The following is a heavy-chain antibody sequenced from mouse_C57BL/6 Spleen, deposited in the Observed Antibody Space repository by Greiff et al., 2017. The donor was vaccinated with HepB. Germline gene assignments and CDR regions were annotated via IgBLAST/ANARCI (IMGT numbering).Heavy chain of an antibody. V-gene: IGHV1-55*01. CDR1: GYTFTSYW. J-gene: IGHJ3*01. CDR3: AREGGYDYDREAFAY. CDR2: IYPGSGST. Sequence: QVQLQQSGAELVKPGASVKMSCKASGYTFTSYWITWVKQRPGQGLEWIGDIYPGSGSTNYNEKFKSKATLTVDTSSSTAYMQLSSLTSEDSAVYYCAREGGYDYDREAFAYWGQGTLVTVSA. D-gene: IGHD2-4*01.